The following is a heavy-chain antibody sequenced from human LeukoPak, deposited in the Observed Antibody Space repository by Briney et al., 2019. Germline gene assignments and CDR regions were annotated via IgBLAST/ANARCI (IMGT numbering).Heavy chain of an antibody. J-gene: IGHJ4*02. V-gene: IGHV3-74*01. D-gene: IGHD3-22*01. CDR1: GLTFSSYW. Sequence: GGSLRLSCAASGLTFSSYWMHWVRHAPGKGLVWVSRINSDGSTTTYADSVKGRFTISRDNAMNTLYLQMNSLRAEDTAVYYCAKVIRASISVIVVVKASFDYWGQGSLVTVSS. CDR2: INSDGSTT. CDR3: AKVIRASISVIVVVKASFDY.